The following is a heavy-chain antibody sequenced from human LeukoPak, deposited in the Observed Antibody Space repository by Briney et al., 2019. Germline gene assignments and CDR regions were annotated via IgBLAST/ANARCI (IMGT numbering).Heavy chain of an antibody. V-gene: IGHV3-53*01. Sequence: GGSLRLSCAASGFTVSSNYMSWVRQGPGKGLECVSVISNDGDTYYADSVRGRFTISRDNSKNTVSLQMESLRAEDTALYYCAKDYAVGSIDYWGQGTLVTASS. J-gene: IGHJ4*02. CDR1: GFTVSSNY. CDR3: AKDYAVGSIDY. D-gene: IGHD3-16*01. CDR2: ISNDGDT.